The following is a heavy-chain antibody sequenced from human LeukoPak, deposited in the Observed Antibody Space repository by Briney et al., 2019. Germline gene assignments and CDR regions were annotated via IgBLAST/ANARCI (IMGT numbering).Heavy chain of an antibody. D-gene: IGHD3-10*01. J-gene: IGHJ4*02. CDR1: GFTFSGFP. V-gene: IGHV3-23*01. CDR2: ISGNASST. CDR3: AKVHYYGSGRGYFDY. Sequence: GGSLSLSCAASGFTFSGFPWRWFGQAPGKGLEGVSIISGNASSTYHADSVKGRFTISRDNSKNTLYLQMNSLRAEDTAVYYCAKVHYYGSGRGYFDYWGQGTLVTVSS.